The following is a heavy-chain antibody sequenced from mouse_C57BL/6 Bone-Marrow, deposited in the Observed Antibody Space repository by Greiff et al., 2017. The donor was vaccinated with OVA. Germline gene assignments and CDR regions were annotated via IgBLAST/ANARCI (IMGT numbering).Heavy chain of an antibody. CDR1: GYTFTDYE. D-gene: IGHD1-1*01. Sequence: VQLQQSGAELVRPGASVTLSCKASGYTFTDYEMHWVKQTPVHGLEWIGAIDPETGGTAYNQKFKGKAILTADKSSSTAYMELRSLTSEDSAVYYCTVVATHYFAYWGQGTTLTVSS. V-gene: IGHV1-15*01. CDR2: IDPETGGT. J-gene: IGHJ2*01. CDR3: TVVATHYFAY.